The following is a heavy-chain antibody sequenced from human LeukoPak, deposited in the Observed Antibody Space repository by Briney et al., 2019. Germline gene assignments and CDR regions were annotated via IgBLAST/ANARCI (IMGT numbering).Heavy chain of an antibody. CDR1: GFTFSSYA. Sequence: GGSLRLSCAASGFTFSSYAMSWVGQAPGRGLGGVSAISGSGGSTYYADSVKGRFTISRDNSKNTLYLQMNSLRAEDTAVYYCAKAIYYDSSGYYYVDYWGQGTLVTVSS. J-gene: IGHJ4*02. CDR2: ISGSGGST. V-gene: IGHV3-23*01. CDR3: AKAIYYDSSGYYYVDY. D-gene: IGHD3-22*01.